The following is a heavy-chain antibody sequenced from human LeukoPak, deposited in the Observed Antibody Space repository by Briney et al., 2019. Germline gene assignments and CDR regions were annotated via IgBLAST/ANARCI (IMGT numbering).Heavy chain of an antibody. CDR2: ISSSSSYT. Sequence: GGSLRLSCAASGFTFSDYYMSWIRQAPGKGLEWVSYISSSSSYTNYADSVKGRFTISRDNAKNSLYLQMNSLRAEDTAVYYCARAVEGGSSTSSPGYWGQGTLVTVSS. V-gene: IGHV3-11*06. D-gene: IGHD2-2*01. CDR3: ARAVEGGSSTSSPGY. J-gene: IGHJ4*02. CDR1: GFTFSDYY.